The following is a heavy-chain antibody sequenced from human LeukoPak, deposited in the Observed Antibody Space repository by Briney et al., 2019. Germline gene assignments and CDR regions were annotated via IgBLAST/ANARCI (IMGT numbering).Heavy chain of an antibody. Sequence: PGGSLRLSCAASGFTFSSYSMNWVRQAPGKGLEWVSSISSSSSYIYYADSVKGRFTISRDNAKNSLYLQMNRLRAEDTAVYYCARDGGDYYDSSGYYYEIYDYWGQGTLVTVSS. D-gene: IGHD3-22*01. CDR2: ISSSSSYI. CDR3: ARDGGDYYDSSGYYYEIYDY. CDR1: GFTFSSYS. V-gene: IGHV3-21*01. J-gene: IGHJ4*02.